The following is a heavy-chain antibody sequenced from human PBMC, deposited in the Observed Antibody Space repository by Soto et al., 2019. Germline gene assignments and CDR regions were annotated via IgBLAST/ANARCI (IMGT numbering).Heavy chain of an antibody. CDR1: GFTFSSYS. D-gene: IGHD3-16*02. V-gene: IGHV3-21*01. CDR2: ISSSSSYI. CDR3: ARDADMITFGGVIVIPGDYYYYGMDV. Sequence: GGSLRLSCAASGFTFSSYSMNWVRQAPGKGLEWVSSISSSSSYIYYADSVKGRFTISRDNAKNSLYLQRNSLRAEETAVYYCARDADMITFGGVIVIPGDYYYYGMDVWGQGTTVTVSS. J-gene: IGHJ6*02.